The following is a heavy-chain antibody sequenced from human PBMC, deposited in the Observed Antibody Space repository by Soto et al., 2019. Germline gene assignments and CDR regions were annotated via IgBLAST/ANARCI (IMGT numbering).Heavy chain of an antibody. CDR2: ISAYKTNI. V-gene: IGHV1-18*01. CDR3: VRDLDGSGAYYTDF. J-gene: IGHJ4*02. D-gene: IGHD3-10*01. CDR1: GYTFPNYG. Sequence: QVQLVQSGAEVKKPGASVRVSCKASGYTFPNYGITWVRQAPGQGLEWMGWISAYKTNIKYAQKFQGRVTLSTDTSTSTAYMELSILRSDDAAIYYCVRDLDGSGAYYTDFWGQGTLVTVSS.